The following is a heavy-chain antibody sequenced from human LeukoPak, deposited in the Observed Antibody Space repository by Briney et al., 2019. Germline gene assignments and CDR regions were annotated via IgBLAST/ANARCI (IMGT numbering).Heavy chain of an antibody. Sequence: EGSLRLSCATSGFSFNRRGMNWVRHPPGKGLEWVSYISPRSETIYYAESVKGRFTVSRDDSKDSLYLQMHTLRAEDTAVYYRARIDGPTVFTYYMDLWGKGTTVTVAS. J-gene: IGHJ6*03. CDR3: ARIDGPTVFTYYMDL. CDR2: ISPRSETI. CDR1: GFSFNRRG. V-gene: IGHV3-48*04. D-gene: IGHD3-16*01.